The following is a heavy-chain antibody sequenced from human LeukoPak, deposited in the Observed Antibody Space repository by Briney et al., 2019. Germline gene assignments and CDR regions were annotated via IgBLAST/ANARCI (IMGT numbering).Heavy chain of an antibody. V-gene: IGHV4-34*01. J-gene: IGHJ6*02. CDR2: INHSGST. CDR3: ARIPVAGTAYYYYGMDV. D-gene: IGHD6-19*01. Sequence: NPSETLSLTCAVYGGSFSGYYWSWIRQPPGKGLEWIGEINHSGSTNYNPSLKSRVTISVDTSKNQFSLKLSSVTAADTAVYYCARIPVAGTAYYYYGMDVWGQGTTVTVSS. CDR1: GGSFSGYY.